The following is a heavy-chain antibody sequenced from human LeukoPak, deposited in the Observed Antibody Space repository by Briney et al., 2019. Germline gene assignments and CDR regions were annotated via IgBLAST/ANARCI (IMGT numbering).Heavy chain of an antibody. Sequence: ASVTVSCKASGYTFTSYYMHWVRQAPGQGLEWMGIINPSGGSTSYAQKFQGRVTMTRDTSTSTVYMEPSSLRSEDTAVYYCARGSYYYDSSGYSPFDYWGQGTLVTVSS. CDR1: GYTFTSYY. D-gene: IGHD3-22*01. V-gene: IGHV1-46*01. J-gene: IGHJ4*02. CDR3: ARGSYYYDSSGYSPFDY. CDR2: INPSGGST.